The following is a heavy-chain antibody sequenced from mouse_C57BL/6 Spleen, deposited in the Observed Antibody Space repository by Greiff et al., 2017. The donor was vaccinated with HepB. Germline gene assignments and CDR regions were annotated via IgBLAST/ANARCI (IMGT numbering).Heavy chain of an antibody. D-gene: IGHD3-2*02. CDR3: ARYSSGRYYFDY. CDR2: IDPSASYT. J-gene: IGHJ2*01. Sequence: VQLQQPGAELVMPGASVKLSCKASGYTFTSYWMHWVKQRPGQGLEWIGEIDPSASYTNYNQKFKGKSTLPVDKSSSTAYMQLSSLTSEDSAVYYCARYSSGRYYFDYWGQGTTLTVSS. CDR1: GYTFTSYW. V-gene: IGHV1-69*01.